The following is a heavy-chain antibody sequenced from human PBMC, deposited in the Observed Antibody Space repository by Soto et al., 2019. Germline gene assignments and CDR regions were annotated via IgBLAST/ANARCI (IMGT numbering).Heavy chain of an antibody. Sequence: GASLKISCKGSGYSFTSYWIGWVRQMPGKGLEWMGIIYPGDSDTRYSPSFQGQVTISADKSISTAYLQWSSLKASDTAMYYCASSPGSAYDAFDIWGQGTMVTVSS. CDR3: ASSPGSAYDAFDI. D-gene: IGHD6-6*01. V-gene: IGHV5-51*01. CDR1: GYSFTSYW. J-gene: IGHJ3*02. CDR2: IYPGDSDT.